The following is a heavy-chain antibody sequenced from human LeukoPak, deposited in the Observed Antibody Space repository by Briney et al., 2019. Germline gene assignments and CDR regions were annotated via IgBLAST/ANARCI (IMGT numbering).Heavy chain of an antibody. CDR3: ASGLYYYDSSGYYRFCDY. CDR2: IIPIFGTA. D-gene: IGHD3-22*01. V-gene: IGHV1-69*06. J-gene: IGHJ4*02. Sequence: ASVRVSCKASGGTFSSYAISWVRQAPGQGLEWMGGIIPIFGTANYAQKLQGRVTITADKSTSTAYMELSSLRSEDTAVYYCASGLYYYDSSGYYRFCDYWGQGTLVTVSS. CDR1: GGTFSSYA.